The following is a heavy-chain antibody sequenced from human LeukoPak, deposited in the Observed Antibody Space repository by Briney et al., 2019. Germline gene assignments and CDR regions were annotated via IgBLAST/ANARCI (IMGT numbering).Heavy chain of an antibody. J-gene: IGHJ4*02. CDR3: AREDPYYYDSSGYYFGY. CDR2: INPSGGST. V-gene: IGHV1-46*01. D-gene: IGHD3-22*01. Sequence: GASVKVSCKASGYTFTSYYMHWVRQAPGQGLEWMGIINPSGGSTSYAQKFQGRVTMTRDMSTSTVYMELSSLRSEDTAVYYCAREDPYYYDSSGYYFGYWGQGTLVTVSS. CDR1: GYTFTSYY.